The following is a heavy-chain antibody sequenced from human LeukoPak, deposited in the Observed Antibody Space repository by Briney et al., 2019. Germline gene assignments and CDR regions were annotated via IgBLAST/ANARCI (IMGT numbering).Heavy chain of an antibody. CDR1: GFTFSSYA. D-gene: IGHD3-3*01. J-gene: IGHJ4*02. CDR2: ISYDGSNK. Sequence: GGSLRLSCAASGFTFSSYAMHWVRQAPGKGLERVAVISYDGSNKYYADSVKGRFTISRDNSKNTLYLQMNSLRAEDTAVYYCAREGSAYYDFWSGYYILDYWGQGTLVTVSS. CDR3: AREGSAYYDFWSGYYILDY. V-gene: IGHV3-30-3*01.